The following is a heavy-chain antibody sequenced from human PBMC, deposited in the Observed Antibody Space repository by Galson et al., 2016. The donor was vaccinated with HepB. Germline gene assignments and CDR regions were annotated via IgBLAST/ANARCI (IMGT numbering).Heavy chain of an antibody. V-gene: IGHV4-31*03. CDR3: ARAGYSDGYFDL. Sequence: TLSLTCTVSGGSIASGTYYWSWLRQHSGKGLEWLGYIYYSGKTYYNPSLKSRVDISVDMSKNQFSLELSSMTAADTAVYYCARAGYSDGYFDLWGRGTLVTVSS. CDR2: IYYSGKT. J-gene: IGHJ2*01. CDR1: GGSIASGTYY. D-gene: IGHD6-13*01.